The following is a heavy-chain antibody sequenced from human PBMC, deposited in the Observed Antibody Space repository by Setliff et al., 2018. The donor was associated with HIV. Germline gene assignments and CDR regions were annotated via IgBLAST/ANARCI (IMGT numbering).Heavy chain of an antibody. J-gene: IGHJ4*02. Sequence: LRLSCAASGFTFNTYGMNWVRQAPGKGLEWVSLMSGINDNKYYGDSVKGRFTISRDNSKNTLSLHMNSLKTEDTAVYYCIWSGSSGLYYFDHWGQGTLVTVSS. V-gene: IGHV3-23*01. CDR3: IWSGSSGLYYFDH. CDR1: GFTFNTYG. CDR2: MSGINDNK. D-gene: IGHD3-22*01.